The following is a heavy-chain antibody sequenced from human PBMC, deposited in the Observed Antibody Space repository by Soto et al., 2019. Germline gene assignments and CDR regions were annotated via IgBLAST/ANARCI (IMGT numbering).Heavy chain of an antibody. Sequence: EVQLVESGGGLIQPGGSLRLSCAASGFTVSSNYMSWVRQAPGKGLEWVSVIYSGGSTYYADSVKGRFTISRDNSKNTLYLQMNSLRAEDTAVYYWAREPKWELLQGGRGGFDYWGQGTLVTVSS. CDR1: GFTVSSNY. CDR3: AREPKWELLQGGRGGFDY. D-gene: IGHD1-26*01. CDR2: IYSGGST. V-gene: IGHV3-53*01. J-gene: IGHJ4*02.